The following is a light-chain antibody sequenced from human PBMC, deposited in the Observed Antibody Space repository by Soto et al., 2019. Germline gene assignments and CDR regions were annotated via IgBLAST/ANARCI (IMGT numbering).Light chain of an antibody. J-gene: IGLJ1*01. CDR3: SSYPGSSALCG. Sequence: QSALTRPASVSGSPGESITISCTGTSSDVGGYNYVSWYQHHPGKAPKLMIYDVSNRPSGVSNRFSGSKSGNTASLTISGLQAEDEADYYCSSYPGSSALCGFGTGTKVTVL. V-gene: IGLV2-14*03. CDR1: SSDVGGYNY. CDR2: DVS.